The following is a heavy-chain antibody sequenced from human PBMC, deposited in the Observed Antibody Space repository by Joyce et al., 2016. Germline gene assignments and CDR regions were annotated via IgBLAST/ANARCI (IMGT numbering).Heavy chain of an antibody. CDR2: INNDGASS. CDR3: ARGGFSHSMDV. D-gene: IGHD5-18*01. V-gene: IGHV3-74*01. Sequence: DVQLVESGGGSVHPGGSLRLSCAASGFTFGMYWMHWVRQAPGEGRMYISCINNDGASSSYADSVKGRFTISRDNAGNTVYLQMNRLRVEDTAVYYCARGGFSHSMDVWGQGTTVTVS. CDR1: GFTFGMYW. J-gene: IGHJ6*02.